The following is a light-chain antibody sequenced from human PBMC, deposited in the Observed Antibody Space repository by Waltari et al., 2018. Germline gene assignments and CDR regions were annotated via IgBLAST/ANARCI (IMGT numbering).Light chain of an antibody. Sequence: DIQMTQSPSTLSASVGDRVTITCRASQSISDWLAWYQQKPGKAPKLLIDDASTLESGVPSRLSGSGSGTEFTLTISSLQPDDFATYYCQQYNDWSTFGQGNKLEI. J-gene: IGKJ2*01. CDR1: QSISDW. CDR3: QQYNDWST. V-gene: IGKV1-5*01. CDR2: DAS.